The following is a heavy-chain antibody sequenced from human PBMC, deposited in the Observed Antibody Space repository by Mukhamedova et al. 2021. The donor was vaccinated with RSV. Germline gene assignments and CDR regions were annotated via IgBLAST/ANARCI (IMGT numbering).Heavy chain of an antibody. D-gene: IGHD4-17*01. CDR2: IYTSGGT. CDR3: AIVKLGDYLIDS. Sequence: IRQPAGKALEWIGRIYTSGGTNYNPSLNSRVTISVDASRNQFSMKMKSVTAADTALYFCAIVKLGDYLIDSWGQGTLVTVSS. V-gene: IGHV4-61*02. J-gene: IGHJ4*02.